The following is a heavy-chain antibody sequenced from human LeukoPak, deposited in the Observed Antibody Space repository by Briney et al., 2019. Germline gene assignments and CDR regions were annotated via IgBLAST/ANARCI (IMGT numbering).Heavy chain of an antibody. J-gene: IGHJ4*02. V-gene: IGHV3-15*01. D-gene: IGHD3-22*01. CDR3: TTVPYYYDNSGYYHGVFDY. CDR2: IKSKADGGTT. CDR1: GFTFSNAW. Sequence: GGSLRLSCAASGFTFSNAWMSWVRQAPGKGLEWVGRIKSKADGGTTDYAAPVKGRFTISKDDSKNTLYLQMNSLKTEDTAVYYCTTVPYYYDNSGYYHGVFDYWGQGTLVTVSS.